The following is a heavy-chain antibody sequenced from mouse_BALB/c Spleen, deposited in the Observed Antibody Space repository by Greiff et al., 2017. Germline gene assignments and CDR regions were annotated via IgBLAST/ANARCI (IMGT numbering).Heavy chain of an antibody. J-gene: IGHJ2*01. Sequence: QVQLQQSGPGLVAPSQSLSITCTVSGFSLTGYGVNWVRQPPGKGLEWLGMIWGDGSTDYNSALKSRLSISKDNSKSQVFLKMNSLQTDDTARYYCARADYDYDFDYWGQGTTLTVSS. CDR3: ARADYDYDFDY. D-gene: IGHD2-4*01. V-gene: IGHV2-6-7*01. CDR1: GFSLTGYG. CDR2: IWGDGST.